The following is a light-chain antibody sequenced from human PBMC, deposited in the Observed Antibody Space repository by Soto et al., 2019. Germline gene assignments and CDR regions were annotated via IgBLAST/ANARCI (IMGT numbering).Light chain of an antibody. Sequence: QSALTQPASVSGSLGQSITISCTGTSSDIGSYHLVSWYQHYPGKAPKLMIFEASRRPSGVSDRLSGSKSGITATLTISGLQAEDEADYYCCSYAGSYSYVFGTGTKVTVL. CDR3: CSYAGSYSYV. V-gene: IGLV2-23*01. J-gene: IGLJ1*01. CDR2: EAS. CDR1: SSDIGSYHL.